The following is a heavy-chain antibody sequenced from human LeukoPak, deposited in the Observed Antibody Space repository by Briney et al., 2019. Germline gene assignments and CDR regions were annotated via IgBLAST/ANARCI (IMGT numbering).Heavy chain of an antibody. CDR2: NNPNSGGT. Sequence: ASVKASCKASGYTFTGYYMHWVRQAPGHGLEWMGWNNPNSGGTNYAQKFQGRVTMTRDTSISTAYMELSRLRSDDTAVYYCARVSPYSSSWYWEDYWGQGTLVTVSS. CDR3: ARVSPYSSSWYWEDY. V-gene: IGHV1-2*02. J-gene: IGHJ4*02. CDR1: GYTFTGYY. D-gene: IGHD6-13*01.